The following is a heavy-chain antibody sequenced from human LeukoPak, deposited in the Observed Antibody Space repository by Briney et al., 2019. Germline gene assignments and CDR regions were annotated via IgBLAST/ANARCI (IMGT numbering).Heavy chain of an antibody. CDR1: GGSISSYY. J-gene: IGHJ3*02. CDR2: IFYSGRT. V-gene: IGHV4-59*12. D-gene: IGHD2/OR15-2a*01. CDR3: ARIESSRDAFDM. Sequence: SETLSLTCTVSGGSISSYYWNWIRQPPGKGLEYIGYIFYSGRTNYNPSLKSRVTISVDTSKNQFSLKLSSVTAADTAVYYCARIESSRDAFDMWGQGTMVTVSS.